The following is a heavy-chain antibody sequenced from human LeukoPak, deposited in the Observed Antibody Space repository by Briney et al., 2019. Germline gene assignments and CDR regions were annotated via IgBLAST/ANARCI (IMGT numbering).Heavy chain of an antibody. Sequence: ASVKVSCKASGYTFTGYYMHWVRQAPGQGLEWMGWINPNSGGTNYAQKFQGRVTMTRDTSISTAYMELSRLRSDDTAVYHCARDRGRWYSSSGIVEYWGQGTLVTVSS. CDR2: INPNSGGT. CDR3: ARDRGRWYSSSGIVEY. CDR1: GYTFTGYY. V-gene: IGHV1-2*02. J-gene: IGHJ4*02. D-gene: IGHD6-6*01.